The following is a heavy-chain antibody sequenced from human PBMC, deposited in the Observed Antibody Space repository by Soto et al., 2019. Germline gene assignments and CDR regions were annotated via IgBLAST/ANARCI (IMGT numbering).Heavy chain of an antibody. V-gene: IGHV3-33*01. D-gene: IGHD3-22*01. CDR1: GFTFSSYG. Sequence: GESLKISCAASGFTFSSYGMHWVRQAPGKGLEWVAVIWYDGSNKYYADSVKGRFTISRDNSKNTLYLQMNSLRDEDTAVYYCARETYDSSGYYSSPYFDYWGQGTLVTVSS. CDR3: ARETYDSSGYYSSPYFDY. J-gene: IGHJ4*02. CDR2: IWYDGSNK.